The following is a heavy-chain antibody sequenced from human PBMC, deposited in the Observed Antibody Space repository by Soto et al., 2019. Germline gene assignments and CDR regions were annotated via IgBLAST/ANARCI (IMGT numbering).Heavy chain of an antibody. CDR1: GLKFSTYA. D-gene: IGHD2-21*02. J-gene: IGHJ6*02. CDR2: ISGGGVRT. CDR3: ASPVACGGDCFFGMDV. V-gene: IGHV3-23*01. Sequence: GGSLRLSCAVSGLKFSTYAMAWVRQAPGKGLEWVAAISGGGVRTYYADSVKGRFTISRDNAKNSLYLQMNSLRAEDTAVYYCASPVACGGDCFFGMDVWGQGTTVTV.